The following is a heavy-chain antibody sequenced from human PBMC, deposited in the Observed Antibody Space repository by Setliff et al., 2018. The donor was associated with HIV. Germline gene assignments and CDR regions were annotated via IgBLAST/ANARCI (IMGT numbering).Heavy chain of an antibody. CDR2: ITSYNGNT. D-gene: IGHD1-26*01. Sequence: SVKVSCKASGYTFSNYGITWVRQAPGQGLEWMGWITSYNGNTNYAKKFKGRVTMTTDTSTSIAYMELKSLRSEDTAVYYCARDHHSGRGSNFPWYSDLWGRGTLVNVSS. CDR1: GYTFSNYG. J-gene: IGHJ2*01. CDR3: ARDHHSGRGSNFPWYSDL. V-gene: IGHV1-18*01.